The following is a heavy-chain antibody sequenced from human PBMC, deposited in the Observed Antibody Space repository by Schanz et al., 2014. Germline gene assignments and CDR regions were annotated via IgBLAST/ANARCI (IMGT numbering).Heavy chain of an antibody. D-gene: IGHD1-26*01. CDR1: GFIFSNYG. V-gene: IGHV3-30*02. CDR2: IWSDGSRT. Sequence: QVQLVESGGGVVQRGGSLRLSCAASGFIFSNYGMHWVRQAPGKGMEWVAFIWSDGSRTYHAESVKGRFTISRDNSRNTLYLKMDSLREEDTDLSYCAKVVASGPTTGPFDPWGQGTLVTVSS. J-gene: IGHJ5*02. CDR3: AKVVASGPTTGPFDP.